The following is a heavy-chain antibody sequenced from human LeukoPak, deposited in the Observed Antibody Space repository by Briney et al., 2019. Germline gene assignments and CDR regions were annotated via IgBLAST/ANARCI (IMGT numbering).Heavy chain of an antibody. CDR3: ARIGDDYNEYLDY. J-gene: IGHJ4*02. D-gene: IGHD5-24*01. Sequence: GGSLRLSCAGCGFTFSDSYMSWIRQAPGKGLEWVSYISSSGNTIHYSDSVKGRFTISRDNARNSLFLQMDSLRAEDTAVYYCARIGDDYNEYLDYWGQGTRVTVSS. V-gene: IGHV3-11*04. CDR2: ISSSGNTI. CDR1: GFTFSDSY.